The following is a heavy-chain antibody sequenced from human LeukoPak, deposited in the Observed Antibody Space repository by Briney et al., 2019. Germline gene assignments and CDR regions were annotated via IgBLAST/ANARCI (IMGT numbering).Heavy chain of an antibody. Sequence: GGSLRLSCAASGFTFSSYAMSWVRQAPGKGLEWVSAISGSGGSTYYADSVKGRFTISRDNSKNTLYLQMNSLRAEDTAVYYCAKTLFPDGSGYPPNFDYWGQGTLVTVSS. CDR3: AKTLFPDGSGYPPNFDY. V-gene: IGHV3-23*01. D-gene: IGHD3-22*01. CDR1: GFTFSSYA. CDR2: ISGSGGST. J-gene: IGHJ4*02.